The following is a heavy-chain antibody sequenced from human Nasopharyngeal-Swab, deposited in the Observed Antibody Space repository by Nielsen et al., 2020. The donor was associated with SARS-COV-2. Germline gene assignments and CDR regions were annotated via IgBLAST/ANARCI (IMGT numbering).Heavy chain of an antibody. J-gene: IGHJ4*02. CDR1: GFIFDDYA. CDR2: ITWNGGSI. D-gene: IGHD4-17*01. CDR3: ARDKSSTVTTFDY. Sequence: GASLRISCAASGFIFDDYAMTWVRQAPGKGLEWVSGITWNGGSIGYAESVKGRFTISRYGAKNSLYLQMNSLRAEDTALYYCARDKSSTVTTFDYWGQGTLVTVSS. V-gene: IGHV3-20*04.